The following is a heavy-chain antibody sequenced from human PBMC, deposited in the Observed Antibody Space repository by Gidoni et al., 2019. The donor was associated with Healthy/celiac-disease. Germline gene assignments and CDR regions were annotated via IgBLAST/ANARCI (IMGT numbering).Heavy chain of an antibody. CDR3: ARGRIYDYIWGSYPPFDY. CDR2: IGTAGDT. Sequence: EVQLVESGGGLVQPGGSLRLSCAASGFPFSSYDMHWVRQATGKGLEWVSAIGTAGDTYYPGSVKGRFTISRENAKNSLYLQMNSLRAGDTAVYYCARGRIYDYIWGSYPPFDYWGQGTLVTVSS. D-gene: IGHD3-16*02. V-gene: IGHV3-13*01. CDR1: GFPFSSYD. J-gene: IGHJ4*02.